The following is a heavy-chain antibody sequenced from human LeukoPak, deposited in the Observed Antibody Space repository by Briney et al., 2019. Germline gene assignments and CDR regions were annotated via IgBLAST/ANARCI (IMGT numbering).Heavy chain of an antibody. D-gene: IGHD2-2*01. J-gene: IGHJ4*02. CDR3: ARDHVPHCSSTCGVGY. CDR2: IIPILGIA. V-gene: IGHV1-69*04. CDR1: GGTFSSYA. Sequence: ASVKVSCKASGGTFSSYAISWVRQAPGQGLEWMGRIIPILGIANYAQKFQGRVTITADKSTSTAYMELSSLRSEDTAVYYCARDHVPHCSSTCGVGYWGQGTLVTVSS.